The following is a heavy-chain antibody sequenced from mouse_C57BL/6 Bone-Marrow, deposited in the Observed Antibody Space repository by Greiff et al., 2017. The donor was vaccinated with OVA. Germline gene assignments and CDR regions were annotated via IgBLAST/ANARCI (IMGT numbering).Heavy chain of an antibody. J-gene: IGHJ1*03. Sequence: QVQLKESGPGLVQPSQSLSITCTVSGFSLTSYGVHWVRQSPGKGLEWLGVIWRGGSTDYNAAFMSRLSITKDNSKSQVFFKMNSLQADDTAIYYCARIYDYDSDWYFDVWGTGTTVTVSS. CDR2: IWRGGST. V-gene: IGHV2-5*01. D-gene: IGHD2-4*01. CDR3: ARIYDYDSDWYFDV. CDR1: GFSLTSYG.